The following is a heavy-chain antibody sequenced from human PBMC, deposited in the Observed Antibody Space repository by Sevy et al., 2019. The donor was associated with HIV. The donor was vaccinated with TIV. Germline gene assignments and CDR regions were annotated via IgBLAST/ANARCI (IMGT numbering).Heavy chain of an antibody. CDR3: ARIAVAGPIYYYYGMDV. CDR2: ISYDGSNK. CDR1: GFTFSSYA. Sequence: GGSLRLSCAASGFTFSSYAMHWVRQAPGKGLEWVAVISYDGSNKYYADSVKGRFTISRDNSKNTLYLQMNSLRAEDTAVYYCARIAVAGPIYYYYGMDVWGQGTMVTVSS. D-gene: IGHD6-19*01. V-gene: IGHV3-30-3*01. J-gene: IGHJ6*02.